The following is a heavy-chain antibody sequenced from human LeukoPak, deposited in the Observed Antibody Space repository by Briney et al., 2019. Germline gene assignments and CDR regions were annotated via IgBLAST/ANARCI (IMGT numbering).Heavy chain of an antibody. CDR3: ARMPIIIGYYDFWSGQTHQNWFDP. V-gene: IGHV1-18*01. J-gene: IGHJ5*02. D-gene: IGHD3-3*01. CDR1: GYTFTSYG. CDR2: ISAYNGNT. Sequence: GASVKVSCTASGYTFTSYGISWVRQAPGQGLEWMGWISAYNGNTNYAQKLQGRVTMTTDTSTSTAYMELRSLRSDDTAVYYCARMPIIIGYYDFWSGQTHQNWFDPWGQGTLVTVSS.